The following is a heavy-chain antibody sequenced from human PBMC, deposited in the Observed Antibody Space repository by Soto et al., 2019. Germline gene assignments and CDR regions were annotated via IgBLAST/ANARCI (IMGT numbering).Heavy chain of an antibody. J-gene: IGHJ6*02. CDR1: GFTFSSYA. Sequence: WGSLRLSCAASGFTFSSYAMSWVRQAPGEGLEWVAVIAYDGTNKYYRDSVKGRFTVSRDNSKNTLYLLMNSLRPEDTAVYYCAKVSDRHYAMDVWGQGTTVTVSS. V-gene: IGHV3-30*18. CDR2: IAYDGTNK. CDR3: AKVSDRHYAMDV.